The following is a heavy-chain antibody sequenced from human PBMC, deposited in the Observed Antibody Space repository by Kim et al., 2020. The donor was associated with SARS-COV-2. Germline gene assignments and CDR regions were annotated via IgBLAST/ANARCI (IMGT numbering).Heavy chain of an antibody. Sequence: YGDSMKGRFTISRDNSKTTVYLEMNNLRGEDKAVYYWAKEYDSHDWKVDYWGQGTLVTVYS. J-gene: IGHJ4*02. D-gene: IGHD1-1*01. V-gene: IGHV3-30*02. CDR3: AKEYDSHDWKVDY.